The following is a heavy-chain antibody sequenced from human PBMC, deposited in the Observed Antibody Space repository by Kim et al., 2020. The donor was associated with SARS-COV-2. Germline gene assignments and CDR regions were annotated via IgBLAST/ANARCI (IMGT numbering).Heavy chain of an antibody. J-gene: IGHJ3*02. CDR3: AREMTTDAFDI. D-gene: IGHD4-17*01. Sequence: TNYNPSLKSRVTMSVDTSKNQFSLKLSSVTAADTAVYYCAREMTTDAFDIWGQGTMVTVSS. CDR2: T. V-gene: IGHV4-4*07.